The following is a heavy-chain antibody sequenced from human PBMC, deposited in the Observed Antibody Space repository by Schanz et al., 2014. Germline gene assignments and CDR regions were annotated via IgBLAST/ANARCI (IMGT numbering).Heavy chain of an antibody. CDR2: ISYHGSEK. V-gene: IGHV3-30*03. J-gene: IGHJ6*02. CDR3: ARPLGPNYYYYGLDV. Sequence: QVQLVESGGSVVQPGRSLRLSCAGSGFISDYGMHWVRQAPGRGLEWVAVISYHGSEKYYADSVKGRFTISRDNSKNTLYLQMNSLRTEDTAVYFCARPLGPNYYYYGLDVWGQGTTVTVSS. CDR1: GFISDYG.